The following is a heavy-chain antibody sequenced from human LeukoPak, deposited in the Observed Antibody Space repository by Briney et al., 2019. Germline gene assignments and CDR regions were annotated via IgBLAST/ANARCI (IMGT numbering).Heavy chain of an antibody. Sequence: SETLSLTCTVSGDSVSSSNYYWAWIRQPPGKGLEWIGNIYYSGSTYYNPSLKSRLTISVDTSKNQFSLKLSSVTAADTAVYYCARGLRGCSGGSCYSSDWFDPWGQGTLVTVSS. CDR3: ARGLRGCSGGSCYSSDWFDP. V-gene: IGHV4-39*01. CDR1: GDSVSSSNYY. CDR2: IYYSGST. J-gene: IGHJ5*02. D-gene: IGHD2-15*01.